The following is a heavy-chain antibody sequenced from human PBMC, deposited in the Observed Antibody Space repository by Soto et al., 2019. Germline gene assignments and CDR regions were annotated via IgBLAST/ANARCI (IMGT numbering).Heavy chain of an antibody. V-gene: IGHV3-30*18. CDR1: GFTFRSYG. Sequence: QVQLVESGGGVVQPGRSLRLSCAASGFTFRSYGMHWVRQAPGKGLEWVALMSFDGSNKYYADSVRGRFTISSDNSKSTLYLQMDILRPEDTGVYYCAKEFGWELQLSHPYYNSGMDVWGQGTTVTVSS. CDR2: MSFDGSNK. D-gene: IGHD1-1*01. J-gene: IGHJ6*02. CDR3: AKEFGWELQLSHPYYNSGMDV.